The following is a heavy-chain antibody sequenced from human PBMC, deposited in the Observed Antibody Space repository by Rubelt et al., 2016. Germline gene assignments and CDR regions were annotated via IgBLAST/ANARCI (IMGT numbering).Heavy chain of an antibody. CDR2: IYYSGST. D-gene: IGHD1-26*01. Sequence: QLQLQESGPGLVKPSETLSLTCTVSGGSISTYYWGWIRQPPGKGLEWIGSIYYSGSTYYNPSLKSRVTISVDTSKKQVSLKLGSVTVADTAVYYCARVLGGTYYDAFDMWGQGTVVTVFS. J-gene: IGHJ3*02. CDR3: ARVLGGTYYDAFDM. V-gene: IGHV4-39*07. CDR1: GGSISTYY.